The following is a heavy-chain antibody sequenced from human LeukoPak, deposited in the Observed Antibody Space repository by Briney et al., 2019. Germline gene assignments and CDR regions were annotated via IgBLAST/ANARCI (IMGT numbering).Heavy chain of an antibody. Sequence: GGSLRLSCAASGFTFSSYGMSWVRQAPGKGLEWVSAISGSGGSTYYADSVKGRFTISRDNSKNAVYLQMNSLRAEDRAVYYCARELREHGVFDIWGQGTMVTVSS. CDR3: ARELREHGVFDI. D-gene: IGHD1-26*01. CDR1: GFTFSSYG. CDR2: ISGSGGST. J-gene: IGHJ3*02. V-gene: IGHV3-23*01.